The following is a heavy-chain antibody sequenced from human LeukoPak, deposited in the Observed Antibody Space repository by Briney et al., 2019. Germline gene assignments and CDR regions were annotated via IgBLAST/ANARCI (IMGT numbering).Heavy chain of an antibody. CDR1: GFPLSDER. Sequence: GGSLRLSCAPSGFPLSDERMHGVRQVPGKGLLWVSYIDADGSGATYADSVKGRFSISRDNAKSTRYLHMNSLRAEVTGVVCGGKSDPPLPYWGQGTLVTVSS. V-gene: IGHV3-74*01. CDR3: GKSDPPLPY. J-gene: IGHJ4*02. CDR2: IDADGSGA.